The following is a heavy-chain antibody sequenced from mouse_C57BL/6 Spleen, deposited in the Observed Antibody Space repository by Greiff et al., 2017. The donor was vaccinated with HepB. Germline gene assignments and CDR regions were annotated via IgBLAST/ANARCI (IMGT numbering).Heavy chain of an antibody. J-gene: IGHJ3*01. CDR1: GYTFTDYE. CDR3: TRYYYSNYGFAY. CDR2: IDPETGGT. D-gene: IGHD2-5*01. Sequence: VQLQQSGAELVRPGASVTLSCKASGYTFTDYEMPWVKQTPVHGLEWIGAIDPETGGTAYNQKFKGKAILTADKSSSTAYMELRSLTSEDSAVYYCTRYYYSNYGFAYWGQGTLVTVSA. V-gene: IGHV1-15*01.